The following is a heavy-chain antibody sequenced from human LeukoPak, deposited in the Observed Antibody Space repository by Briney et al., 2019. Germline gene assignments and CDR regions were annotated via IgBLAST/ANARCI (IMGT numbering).Heavy chain of an antibody. V-gene: IGHV1-46*01. J-gene: IGHJ3*02. D-gene: IGHD6-13*01. CDR3: ASYSSRYAFDI. CDR1: GYTFTSYY. CDR2: INPSGGST. Sequence: ASVKVSCKASGYTFTSYYMHWVRQAPGQGLEWMGIINPSGGSTSYAQKFQGRVTMTRDTSTSTVYMELSSLRSEDTAVYCCASYSSRYAFDIWGQGTMVTVSS.